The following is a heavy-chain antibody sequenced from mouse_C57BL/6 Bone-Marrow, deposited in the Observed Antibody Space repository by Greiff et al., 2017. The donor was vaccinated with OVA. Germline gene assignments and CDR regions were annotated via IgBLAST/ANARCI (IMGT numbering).Heavy chain of an antibody. Sequence: EVQRVESGPELVKPGASVKISCKASGYSFTGYYMHWVKQSHGNILDWIGYIYPYNGVSSYNQKFKGKATLTVDKSSSTAYMALRRLTSEDSASYCWSRVTGFDYWAKAPLSQSPQ. V-gene: IGHV1-31*01. J-gene: IGHJ2*01. D-gene: IGHD2-13*01. CDR1: GYSFTGYY. CDR2: IYPYNGVS. CDR3: SRVTGFDY.